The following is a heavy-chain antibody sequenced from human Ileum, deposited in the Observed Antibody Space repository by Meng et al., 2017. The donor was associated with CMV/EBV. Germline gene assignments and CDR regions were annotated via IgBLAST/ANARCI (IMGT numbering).Heavy chain of an antibody. V-gene: IGHV4-4*02. Sequence: AVSGDSIGSNSWWWWVRQPPGKGLEWTGEFHHSGSSDYNPSFKSRVTISADKSKNHFSLHLTSVTAADTAVYYCARADSYVSDSWGQGTLVTVSS. CDR2: FHHSGSS. CDR3: ARADSYVSDS. J-gene: IGHJ4*02. CDR1: GDSIGSNSW. D-gene: IGHD3-10*02.